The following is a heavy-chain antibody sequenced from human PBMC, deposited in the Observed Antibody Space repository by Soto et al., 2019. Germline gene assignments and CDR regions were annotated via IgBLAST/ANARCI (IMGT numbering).Heavy chain of an antibody. V-gene: IGHV3-74*01. CDR3: ARLGRNGWYFDY. J-gene: IGHJ4*02. D-gene: IGHD6-19*01. CDR2: INSEGSST. Sequence: QPGGSLRLSCAASGFTFSIYWMHWVRQAPGKGLVWVSRINSEGSSTTHADSVKGRFTISRDNAKNTLYLQMSSLRAEDTAVYYCARLGRNGWYFDYWGQGTLVTVSS. CDR1: GFTFSIYW.